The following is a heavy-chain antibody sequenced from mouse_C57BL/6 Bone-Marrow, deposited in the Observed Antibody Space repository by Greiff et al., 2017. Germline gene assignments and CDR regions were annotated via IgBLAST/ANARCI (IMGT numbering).Heavy chain of an antibody. CDR1: GYTFTSYG. CDR2: IYIGDGYT. D-gene: IGHD2-3*01. J-gene: IGHJ4*01. CDR3: ASGVYDGYPYYYAMDY. Sequence: EVQLQESGAELVRPGSSVKMSCKTSGYTFTSYGINWVKQRPGQGLEWIGYIYIGDGYTEYNDKFKGKATLTSDTSSSTAYMQLSSLTSEDSALYFRASGVYDGYPYYYAMDYWGQGTSVTVSS. V-gene: IGHV1-58*01.